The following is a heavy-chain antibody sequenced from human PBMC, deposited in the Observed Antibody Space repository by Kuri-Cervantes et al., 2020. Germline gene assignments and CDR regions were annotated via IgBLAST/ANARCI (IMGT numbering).Heavy chain of an antibody. Sequence: GSLRLSCTVSGGSVSSGSYYWSWIRQTPGKGLEWIGYIYYSGSTNYNPSLKSRVTISVDTSKNQFSLKLSSVTAADTAVYYCARGAIAAAGKYCRFDPWGQGTLVTVSS. D-gene: IGHD6-13*01. CDR1: GGSVSSGSYY. CDR3: ARGAIAAAGKYCRFDP. V-gene: IGHV4-61*01. CDR2: IYYSGST. J-gene: IGHJ5*02.